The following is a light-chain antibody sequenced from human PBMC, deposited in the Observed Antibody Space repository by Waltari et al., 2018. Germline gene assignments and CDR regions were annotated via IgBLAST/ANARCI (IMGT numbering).Light chain of an antibody. CDR3: TSYTTSSTWV. J-gene: IGLJ3*02. V-gene: IGLV2-14*04. CDR2: DVT. Sequence: WYQQHPGKVPKLMIFDVTKRPSGVSDRFFGSKSANTASLTVSGLQAEDEANYYCTSYTTSSTWVFGGGTRLTVL.